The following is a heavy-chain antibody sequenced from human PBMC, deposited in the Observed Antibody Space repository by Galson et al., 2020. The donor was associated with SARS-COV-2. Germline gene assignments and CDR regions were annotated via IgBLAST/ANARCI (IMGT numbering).Heavy chain of an antibody. CDR2: IYSGGST. D-gene: IGHD3-9*01. Sequence: TGGSLRLSCAASGFTVSSNYMSWVQQAPGKGLEWVSVIYSGGSTYYADSVKGRFTISRDNSKNTLYLQMNSLRAEDTAVYYCPGYDILTGYYFWGQGTLVTVSS. CDR1: GFTVSSNY. V-gene: IGHV3-66*01. CDR3: PGYDILTGYYF. J-gene: IGHJ4*02.